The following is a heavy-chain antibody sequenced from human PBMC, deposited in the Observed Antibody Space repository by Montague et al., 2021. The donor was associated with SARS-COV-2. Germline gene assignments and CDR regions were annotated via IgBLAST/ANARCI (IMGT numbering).Heavy chain of an antibody. D-gene: IGHD1-26*01. V-gene: IGHV4-4*02. J-gene: IGHJ4*02. CDR2: IYHTGST. Sequence: SETLSLTCVVSGDSISTDKWWTLVRLPPGKGLERVGDIYHTGSTKYQPSLKSRVSMSVDKSWHQFSLRLTSVTAADTAIYYRARKGCGRSDLAYWGQRTLVTVSS. CDR1: GDSISTDKW. CDR3: ARKGCGRSDLAY.